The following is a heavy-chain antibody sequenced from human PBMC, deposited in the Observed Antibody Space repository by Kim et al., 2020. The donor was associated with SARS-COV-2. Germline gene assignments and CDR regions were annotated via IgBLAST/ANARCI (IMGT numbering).Heavy chain of an antibody. CDR3: ARSTMVATYN. J-gene: IGHJ4*02. D-gene: IGHD5-12*01. V-gene: IGHV5-51*01. Sequence: DTRYSPSFQGQVTISADKSISTAYLQWSSLKASDTAMYYCARSTMVATYNWGQGTLVTVSS. CDR2: DT.